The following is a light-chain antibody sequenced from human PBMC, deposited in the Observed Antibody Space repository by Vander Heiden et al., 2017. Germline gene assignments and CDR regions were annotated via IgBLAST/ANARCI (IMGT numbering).Light chain of an antibody. CDR2: DAS. Sequence: AIQLTQPPSSLSASVGDRVTITCRASQGISSALAWYQQKPGKAPKLLIYDASSLESGVPSRFSGSGSGTDFTLTISSLQSEDFATYYCQQFNSYPLFGGGTKVEIK. J-gene: IGKJ4*01. V-gene: IGKV1-13*02. CDR1: QGISSA. CDR3: QQFNSYPL.